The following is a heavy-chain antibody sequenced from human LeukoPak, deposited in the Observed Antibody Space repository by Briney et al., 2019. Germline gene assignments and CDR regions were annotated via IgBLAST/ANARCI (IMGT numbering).Heavy chain of an antibody. CDR1: GFTISSYA. Sequence: GGSLRLSCAVSGFTISSYAMSWVRQAPGKGLEWVSAISGSGGSTYYADSVKGRFTISRDTSKNTLSLQMNSLRAEDTAVYYCAKDVGSTRTQIGYWGQGTLVTVSS. D-gene: IGHD1-1*01. CDR2: ISGSGGST. J-gene: IGHJ4*02. V-gene: IGHV3-23*01. CDR3: AKDVGSTRTQIGY.